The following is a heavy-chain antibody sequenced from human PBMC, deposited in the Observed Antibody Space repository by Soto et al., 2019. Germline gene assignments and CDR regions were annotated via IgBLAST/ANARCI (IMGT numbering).Heavy chain of an antibody. D-gene: IGHD5-12*01. CDR3: ARGLGRRVATKRYYFDY. CDR1: GYTFTSYD. J-gene: IGHJ4*02. V-gene: IGHV1-8*01. CDR2: MNPNSGNT. Sequence: GGPVKVSCKASGYTFTSYDINWVRQATGQGLEWMGWMNPNSGNTGYAQKFQGRVTMTRNTSISTAYMELSSLRSEDTAVYYCARGLGRRVATKRYYFDYWGQGTLVTVSS.